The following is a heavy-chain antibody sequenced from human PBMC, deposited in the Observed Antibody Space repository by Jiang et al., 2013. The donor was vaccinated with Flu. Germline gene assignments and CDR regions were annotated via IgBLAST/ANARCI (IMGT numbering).Heavy chain of an antibody. V-gene: IGHV3-30-3*01. CDR1: GFTFSSYA. J-gene: IGHJ3*02. CDR2: ISYDGSNK. CDR3: ARDRRYYDFWSGHPPGAFDI. Sequence: VQLVESGGGVVQPGRSLRLSCAASGFTFSSYAMHWVRQAPGKGLEWVAVISYDGSNKYYADSVKGRFTISRDNSKNTLYLQMNSLRAEDTAVYYCARDRRYYDFWSGHPPGAFDIWGQGDNGHRLF. D-gene: IGHD3-3*01.